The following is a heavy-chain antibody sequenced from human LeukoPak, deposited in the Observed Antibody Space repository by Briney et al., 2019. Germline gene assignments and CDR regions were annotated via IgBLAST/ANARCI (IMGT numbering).Heavy chain of an antibody. CDR2: ISSSGSTI. CDR3: ARLGYCSGGSCYSGYYYYGMDV. CDR1: GFTFSDYY. Sequence: GGSLRLSCAASGFTFSDYYMSWIRQAPGKGLEWVSYISSSGSTIYYADSVKGRFTISRDNAKNSLYLQMNSLRAEDTAVYYCARLGYCSGGSCYSGYYYYGMDVWGQGTTVTVSS. V-gene: IGHV3-11*01. D-gene: IGHD2-15*01. J-gene: IGHJ6*02.